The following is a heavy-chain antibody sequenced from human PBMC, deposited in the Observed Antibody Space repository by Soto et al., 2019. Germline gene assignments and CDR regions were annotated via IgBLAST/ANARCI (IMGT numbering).Heavy chain of an antibody. V-gene: IGHV3-30*18. D-gene: IGHD4-4*01. CDR3: VKGATVKIAHHFDY. CDR2: VSHHGALQ. CDR1: GFTFSDYG. Sequence: QVHLLESGGGVVQPGRSLRLSCAASGFTFSDYGMQWFRQAPGKGLEWVAVVSHHGALQFYADSVKGRFFISRDNSENTVFLQMNSLRPEDTAIYYCVKGATVKIAHHFDYWGQGTLVTVSS. J-gene: IGHJ4*02.